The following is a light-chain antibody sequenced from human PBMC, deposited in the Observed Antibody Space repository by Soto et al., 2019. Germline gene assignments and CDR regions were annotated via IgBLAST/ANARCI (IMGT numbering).Light chain of an antibody. CDR1: QSISSL. Sequence: EIVLTQSPATLSVSPGERDTLSCRASQSISSLLAWYQQKPGQAPRLLIYGASTRATGIPATFSGSGSGTDFTLTISRLQSEDFAVYYCQQYYDWPITFGQGTRLEIK. J-gene: IGKJ5*01. CDR2: GAS. V-gene: IGKV3-15*01. CDR3: QQYYDWPIT.